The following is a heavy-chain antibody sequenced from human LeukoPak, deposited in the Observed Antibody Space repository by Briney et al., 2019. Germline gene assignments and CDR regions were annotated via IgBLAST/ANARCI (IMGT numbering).Heavy chain of an antibody. CDR2: NNHSRSS. J-gene: IGHJ4*02. CDR1: GGSFSGYY. D-gene: IGHD6-6*01. V-gene: IGHV4-34*01. Sequence: SETLSLTCAVYGGSFSGYYWSWIRQPPGKGLEWIGENNHSRSSNHNPSLKSRVTISVDTSKNQSSLRLSSVSAEDTAFYYCARDILATSIADTYYWGQGTLVTVSS. CDR3: ARDILATSIADTYY.